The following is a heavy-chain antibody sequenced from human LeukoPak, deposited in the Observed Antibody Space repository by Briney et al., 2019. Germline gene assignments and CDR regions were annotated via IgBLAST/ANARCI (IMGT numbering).Heavy chain of an antibody. CDR1: GFTFSDYY. CDR3: ARALISTGALCDGFDI. Sequence: GGSLRLXCAASGFTFSDYYMSWIRPAPGKGLEWVSDTSSSGSIIHYADSVKGRFTISRDNPKNSLYLQMNSLRAEDTAIYYCARALISTGALCDGFDISGQGTMVTVSS. V-gene: IGHV3-11*04. D-gene: IGHD1-14*01. J-gene: IGHJ3*02. CDR2: TSSSGSII.